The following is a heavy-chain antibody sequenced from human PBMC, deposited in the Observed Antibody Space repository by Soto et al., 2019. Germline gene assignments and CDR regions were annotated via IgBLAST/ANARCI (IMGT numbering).Heavy chain of an antibody. CDR1: GYSFTSYW. Sequence: PGESLKISCKGSGYSFTSYWIGWVRQMPWKGQEWMGIIYPGDSDTRYSPSFQGQVTISADKSISTAYLQWSSLKASDTAMYYCARGVSGRIMITFGGVIVPGFDIWGQGPMVTVS. CDR3: ARGVSGRIMITFGGVIVPGFDI. J-gene: IGHJ3*02. V-gene: IGHV5-51*01. D-gene: IGHD3-16*02. CDR2: IYPGDSDT.